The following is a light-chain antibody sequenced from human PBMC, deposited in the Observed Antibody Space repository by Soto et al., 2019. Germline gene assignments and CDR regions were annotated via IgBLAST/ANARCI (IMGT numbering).Light chain of an antibody. CDR3: QQYGSSPWT. Sequence: VLTLSLGAVSLYPGERATLSCRASQRVSSSYLAWYQQTPGQAPRLLIYGASSRATGIPDRFSGSGSGTDFTLTISRLEPEDFAVYYCQQYGSSPWTFGQGTKVDIK. CDR1: QRVSSSY. V-gene: IGKV3-20*01. J-gene: IGKJ1*01. CDR2: GAS.